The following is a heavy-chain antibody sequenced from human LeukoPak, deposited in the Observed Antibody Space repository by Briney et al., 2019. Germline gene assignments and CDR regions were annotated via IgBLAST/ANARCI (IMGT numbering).Heavy chain of an antibody. J-gene: IGHJ5*02. CDR3: EAWSCGSWFDP. CDR2: ISSSSSYI. V-gene: IGHV3-21*01. D-gene: IGHD1-26*01. CDR1: GFTFSSYS. Sequence: GGFLRLFCAASGFTFSSYSINWVRQAPGKGLEWVSSISSSSSYINYADSVKGRFTISRDNAKNSLYLQMNSLRAEDTAVYYCEAWSCGSWFDPWGQGTLVTVSS.